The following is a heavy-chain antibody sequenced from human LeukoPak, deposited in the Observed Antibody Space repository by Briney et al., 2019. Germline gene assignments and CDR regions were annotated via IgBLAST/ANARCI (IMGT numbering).Heavy chain of an antibody. CDR2: ISYSGTT. CDR1: GDSISSNSYY. D-gene: IGHD1-26*01. Sequence: SETLSLTCSVSGDSISSNSYYWGWIRQPPGKGLEWIGFISYSGTTHYNPSLKSRVTMSVATSNNQFSLMLTSVTAADTAMYYCARHSGASPHYFDYWGQGALVTVSS. J-gene: IGHJ4*02. V-gene: IGHV4-61*05. CDR3: ARHSGASPHYFDY.